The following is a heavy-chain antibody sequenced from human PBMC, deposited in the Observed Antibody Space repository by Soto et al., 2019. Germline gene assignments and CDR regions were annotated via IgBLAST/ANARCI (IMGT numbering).Heavy chain of an antibody. J-gene: IGHJ4*02. CDR3: AKDHDLAAAGYYFDH. CDR1: GFTFSSYA. Sequence: QVQLLESGGGVVQPGRSLRLSCAASGFTFSSYAMHWVRQAPGKGLEWVAVISTDRRDKYHADSVKGRFTISRDNSKNTLFLQMNSLRPEDTAVYYFAKDHDLAAAGYYFDHWGQGTLDTVSS. V-gene: IGHV3-30*01. D-gene: IGHD6-13*01. CDR2: ISTDRRDK.